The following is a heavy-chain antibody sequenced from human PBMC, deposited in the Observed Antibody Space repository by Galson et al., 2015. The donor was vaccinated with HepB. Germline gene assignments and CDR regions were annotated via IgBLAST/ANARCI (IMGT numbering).Heavy chain of an antibody. V-gene: IGHV3-9*01. CDR2: ISWNRNNI. D-gene: IGHD3-3*01. CDR1: GFTFDDYA. CDR3: AKDVRSFFDYYYMDV. Sequence: SLRLSCAASGFTFDDYAMHWVRQASGRGLEWVSGISWNRNNIGYAESVKGRFIISRDNAKNSLYLQMNSLRAEDTALYYCAKDVRSFFDYYYMDVWGKGTTVTVSS. J-gene: IGHJ6*03.